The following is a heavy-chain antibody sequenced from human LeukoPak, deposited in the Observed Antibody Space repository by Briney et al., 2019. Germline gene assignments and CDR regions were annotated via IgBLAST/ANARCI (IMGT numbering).Heavy chain of an antibody. CDR3: AREGSSSWLFDY. Sequence: PGGSLRLSCTVSGFTVSSNSMSWVRQAPGKGLEWVSFIYSDNTHYSDSVKGRFTISRDNSKNTLYLQMNSLRAEDTAVYYCAREGSSSWLFDYWGQGTLVTVSS. D-gene: IGHD6-13*01. V-gene: IGHV3-53*01. J-gene: IGHJ4*02. CDR2: IYSDNT. CDR1: GFTVSSNS.